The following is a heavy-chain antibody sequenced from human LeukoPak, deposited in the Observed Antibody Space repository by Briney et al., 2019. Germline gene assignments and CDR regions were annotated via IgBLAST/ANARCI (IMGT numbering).Heavy chain of an antibody. Sequence: KLRETLSLTCTVSGGSTTSNYWSWIRPPPGKGLEWIGFIDHSGSTNYNPSLKSRVTMSVDTSENQVSLKLSSVTAADTAVYYCAGHQGYCSGVNCYSWFDPWGQGTLVTVSS. D-gene: IGHD2-15*01. CDR1: GGSTTSNY. J-gene: IGHJ5*02. V-gene: IGHV4-59*08. CDR3: AGHQGYCSGVNCYSWFDP. CDR2: IDHSGST.